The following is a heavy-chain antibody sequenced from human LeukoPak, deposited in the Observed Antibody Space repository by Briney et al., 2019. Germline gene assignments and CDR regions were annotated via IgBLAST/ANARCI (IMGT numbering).Heavy chain of an antibody. Sequence: PGGSLRLSCAASGFTFSSYGMHWVRQAPGKGLEWVAVISYDGSNKYYADSVKGRFTISRDNSKNTLYLQMNSLRAEDTAVYYCARWAAAGYYYYYGMDVWGQGTTVTVSS. CDR1: GFTFSSYG. CDR2: ISYDGSNK. D-gene: IGHD6-13*01. V-gene: IGHV3-30*03. J-gene: IGHJ6*02. CDR3: ARWAAAGYYYYYGMDV.